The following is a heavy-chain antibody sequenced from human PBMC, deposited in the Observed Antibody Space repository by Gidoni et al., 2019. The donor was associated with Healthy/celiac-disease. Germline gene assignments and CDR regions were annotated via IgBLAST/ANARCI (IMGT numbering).Heavy chain of an antibody. Sequence: QVQLQQWGAGLSKPSETTSLTCAMSGPSFSGYYWSWIRQSPGRGLEWIAEIPHPGSTNYKPSLRSRVTISVDASKNQFSLQLRSVTAADTAVYYCARGRYHDSSGFPYWGQGTLVTVSS. V-gene: IGHV4-34*01. CDR1: GPSFSGYY. J-gene: IGHJ4*02. CDR3: ARGRYHDSSGFPY. CDR2: IPHPGST. D-gene: IGHD3-22*01.